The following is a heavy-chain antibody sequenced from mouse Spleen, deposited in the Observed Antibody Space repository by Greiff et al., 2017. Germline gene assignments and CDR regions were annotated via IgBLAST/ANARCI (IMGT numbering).Heavy chain of an antibody. Sequence: EVQLQQSGPELVKPGASVKISCKASGYTFTDYYMNWVKQSHGKSLEWIGDINPNNGGTSYNQKFKGKATLTVDKSSSTAYMELRSLTSEDSAVYYCASTYYGNKGFAYWGQGTLVTVSA. J-gene: IGHJ3*01. CDR2: INPNNGGT. V-gene: IGHV1-26*01. CDR3: ASTYYGNKGFAY. D-gene: IGHD2-10*01. CDR1: GYTFTDYY.